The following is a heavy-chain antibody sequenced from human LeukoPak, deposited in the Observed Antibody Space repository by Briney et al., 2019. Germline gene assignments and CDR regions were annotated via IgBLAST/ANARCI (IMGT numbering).Heavy chain of an antibody. Sequence: SETLSLTCTVSGYSISSGYYWGWIRQPPGKGLEWIGSIYHSGSTYYNPSLKSRVTISVDTSKNQFSLKLSSVTAADTAVYYCARINDFWSGYYVYYYYYMDVWGKGTTVTVSS. V-gene: IGHV4-38-2*02. CDR1: GYSISSGYY. CDR2: IYHSGST. CDR3: ARINDFWSGYYVYYYYYMDV. D-gene: IGHD3-3*01. J-gene: IGHJ6*03.